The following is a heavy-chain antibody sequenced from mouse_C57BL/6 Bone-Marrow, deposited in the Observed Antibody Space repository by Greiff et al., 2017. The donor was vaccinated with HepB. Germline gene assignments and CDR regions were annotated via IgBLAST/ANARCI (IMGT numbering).Heavy chain of an antibody. CDR3: TRSDDGYYRYWFAY. CDR1: GYTFTDYE. D-gene: IGHD2-3*01. J-gene: IGHJ3*01. Sequence: VLLVQSGAELVRPGASVTLSCKASGYTFTDYEMHWVKQTPVHGLEWIGAIDPETGGTAYNQKFKGKAILTADKSSSTAYMELRSLTSEDSAVYYCTRSDDGYYRYWFAYGGQGTRVTVSA. V-gene: IGHV1-15*01. CDR2: IDPETGGT.